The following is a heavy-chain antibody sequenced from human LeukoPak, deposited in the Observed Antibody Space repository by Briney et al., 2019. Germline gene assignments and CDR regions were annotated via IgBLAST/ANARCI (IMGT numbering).Heavy chain of an antibody. CDR2: INPNSGGT. Sequence: ASVKVSCKASGYTFTGYYMHWVRQAPGQGLEWMGWINPNSGGTNYAQKFQGRVTMTRDTSITTAYMELSRLTSDDTAVYYCARGFSIAVFDYWGQGTLVIVSS. CDR1: GYTFTGYY. D-gene: IGHD6-6*01. J-gene: IGHJ4*02. CDR3: ARGFSIAVFDY. V-gene: IGHV1-2*02.